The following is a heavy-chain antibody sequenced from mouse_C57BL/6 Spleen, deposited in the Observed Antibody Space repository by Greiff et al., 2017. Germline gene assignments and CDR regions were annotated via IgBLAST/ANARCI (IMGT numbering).Heavy chain of an antibody. CDR2: FRNKANNHAT. V-gene: IGHV6-6*01. D-gene: IGHD2-4*01. CDR3: TRGDYDSWFAY. Sequence: EVMLVESGGGLVQPGGSMTLSCAASGFTFSDAWMDWVRQSPEKGLQWVAEFRNKANNHATYYAESVKGRFTLSRDDSKSSVYLQMNSLRAEDTGIDYCTRGDYDSWFAYWGQGTLVTVSA. CDR1: GFTFSDAW. J-gene: IGHJ3*01.